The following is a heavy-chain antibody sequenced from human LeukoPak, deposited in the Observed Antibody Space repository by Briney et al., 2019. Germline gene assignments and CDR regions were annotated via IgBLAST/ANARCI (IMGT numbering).Heavy chain of an antibody. J-gene: IGHJ5*02. CDR2: INHSGST. Sequence: PSETLSLTCAVSGGSFSGYYWSWIRQPPGKGLEWIGEINHSGSTNYNPSLKSRVTISVDTSKNQFSLKLSSVTAADTAVYYCARGRIWIGDPPSGGYYHNWFDPWGQGTLVTVSS. CDR3: ARGRIWIGDPPSGGYYHNWFDP. V-gene: IGHV4-34*01. CDR1: GGSFSGYY. D-gene: IGHD3-22*01.